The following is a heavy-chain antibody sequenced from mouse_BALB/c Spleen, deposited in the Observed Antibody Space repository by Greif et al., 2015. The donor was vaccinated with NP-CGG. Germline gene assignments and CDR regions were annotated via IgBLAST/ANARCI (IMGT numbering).Heavy chain of an antibody. J-gene: IGHJ4*01. CDR2: ISCYNGAT. Sequence: LVKTGASVKISCKASGYSFTGYYMHWAKQSHGKSLEWIGYISCYNGATSYNQKFKGKATFTVDTSSSTAYMQFNSLTSEDSAVYYCARSGLLVRDAMDYWGQGTSVTVSS. CDR1: GYSFTGYY. V-gene: IGHV1S34*01. CDR3: ARSGLLVRDAMDY. D-gene: IGHD1-1*01.